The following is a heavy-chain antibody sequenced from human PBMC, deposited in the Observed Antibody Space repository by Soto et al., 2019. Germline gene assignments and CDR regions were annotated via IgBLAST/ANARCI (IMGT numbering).Heavy chain of an antibody. CDR1: GYTFTSYG. CDR2: ISAYNGNT. V-gene: IGHV1-18*01. Sequence: QVQLVQSGAEVKKPGASVKVSCKASGYTFTSYGISWVRQAPGQGLEWMGWISAYNGNTNYAQKPQGRVTITTDTSTSTAYMELRSLRSDDTAVYYCARDVAYGDYPDAFDIWGQGTMVTVSS. D-gene: IGHD4-17*01. J-gene: IGHJ3*02. CDR3: ARDVAYGDYPDAFDI.